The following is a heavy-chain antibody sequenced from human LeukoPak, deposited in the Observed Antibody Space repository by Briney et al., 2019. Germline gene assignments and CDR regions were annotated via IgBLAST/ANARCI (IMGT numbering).Heavy chain of an antibody. CDR3: ARDKSRTYGSADAFDI. J-gene: IGHJ3*02. CDR1: GGSISSYY. V-gene: IGHV4-4*07. CDR2: IYISGST. D-gene: IGHD3-10*01. Sequence: SETLSLTCSVSGGSISSYYWNWIRQPAGKGLEWIGRIYISGSTNYNPSLKSRVTMSVYTSKNQFSLKLSSVTAADTAVYYCARDKSRTYGSADAFDIWGQGTMVTVSS.